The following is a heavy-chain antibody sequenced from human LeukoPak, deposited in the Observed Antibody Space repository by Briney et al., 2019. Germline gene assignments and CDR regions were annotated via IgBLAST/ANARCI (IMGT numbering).Heavy chain of an antibody. V-gene: IGHV1-18*01. D-gene: IGHD6-19*01. CDR2: ISAYNGNT. CDR1: GYTFTSYG. Sequence: ASVKVSCKASGYTFTSYGISWVRQAPGQGLEWMGWISAYNGNTNYAQKLQGRVTMTTDTSTSTAYMELRSLRSDDTAVYYCARDQSGIAVAGEAFDIWGQGTMVTVPS. J-gene: IGHJ3*02. CDR3: ARDQSGIAVAGEAFDI.